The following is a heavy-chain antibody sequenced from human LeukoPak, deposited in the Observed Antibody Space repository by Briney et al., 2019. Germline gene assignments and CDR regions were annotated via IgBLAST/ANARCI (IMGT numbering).Heavy chain of an antibody. D-gene: IGHD6-19*01. CDR1: GLIFSSYA. J-gene: IGHJ4*02. Sequence: GGSLRLSCAASGLIFSSYALHWVRQAPGKGLEWVAVLSYDGRDESYADSVKGRFTISRDNSKNTLYLQMNNLGAEDTAVYYCARVPSSGWLYYFDYWGQGTLVTVSS. CDR2: LSYDGRDE. CDR3: ARVPSSGWLYYFDY. V-gene: IGHV3-30*04.